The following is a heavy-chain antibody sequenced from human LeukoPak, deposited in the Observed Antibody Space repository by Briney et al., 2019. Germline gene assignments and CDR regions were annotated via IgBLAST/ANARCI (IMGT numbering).Heavy chain of an antibody. CDR3: AKAAAAPGFDF. CDR2: IVGDGDSVT. D-gene: IGHD6-13*01. V-gene: IGHV3-23*01. CDR1: GFIFNSYA. Sequence: PGGSLRLSCAASGFIFNSYAMSWVRQAPGKGLEWVSAIVGDGDSVTFYTNSVKGRFTISRDNSKNTLYLQMNSLRAEDTAVYYCAKAAAAPGFDFWGQGTLVTVSS. J-gene: IGHJ4*02.